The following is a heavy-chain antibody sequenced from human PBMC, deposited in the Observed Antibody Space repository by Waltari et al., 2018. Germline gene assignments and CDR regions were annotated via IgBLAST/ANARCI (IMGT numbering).Heavy chain of an antibody. Sequence: QVQLVESGGGVVQPGGSLRLSCATSGFTFSNYGIHWVRQAPCKGVDWVAFIRYDGSNKYYADSVKGRFTISRDNSRGTLYLQMNSLRAEDTAVYYCARDDYGDYRLGYWGQGTLVTVSS. J-gene: IGHJ4*02. CDR3: ARDDYGDYRLGY. V-gene: IGHV3-30*02. CDR1: GFTFSNYG. CDR2: IRYDGSNK. D-gene: IGHD4-17*01.